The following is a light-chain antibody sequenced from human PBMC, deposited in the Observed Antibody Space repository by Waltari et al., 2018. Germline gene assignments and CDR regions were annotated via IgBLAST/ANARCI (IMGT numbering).Light chain of an antibody. Sequence: AMRMTQTPSSLSASTGDSVTITCWASQGISSYLAWYQQKPGKAPKLLIYAASTLQSGVPSRFSGSGSGTDFTLTISCLQSEDFATYYCQQYYSYSALTFGGGTKVEIK. CDR1: QGISSY. V-gene: IGKV1-8*01. J-gene: IGKJ4*01. CDR3: QQYYSYSALT. CDR2: AAS.